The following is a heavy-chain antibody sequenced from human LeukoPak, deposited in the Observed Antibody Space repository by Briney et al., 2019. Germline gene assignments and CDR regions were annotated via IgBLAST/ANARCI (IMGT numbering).Heavy chain of an antibody. CDR1: GGSISSSNW. Sequence: KSSGTLSLTCAVSGGSISSSNWWSWVRQPPGKGLEWIGEIYHSGSTNYNPSLKSRVTISVDKSKNQFSLKLSSVTAADTAVYYCARDKREPRYAFDIWGQGTMVTVSS. D-gene: IGHD1-26*01. J-gene: IGHJ3*02. CDR2: IYHSGST. V-gene: IGHV4-4*02. CDR3: ARDKREPRYAFDI.